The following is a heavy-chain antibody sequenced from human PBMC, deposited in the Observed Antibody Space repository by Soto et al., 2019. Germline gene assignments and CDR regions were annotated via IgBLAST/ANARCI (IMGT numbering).Heavy chain of an antibody. CDR2: IIPIFGTA. CDR3: AREDIVVVVAATTTHYYYGMDV. D-gene: IGHD2-15*01. J-gene: IGHJ6*02. Sequence: GASVKVSCKASGGTFSSYAISWVRQAPGQGLEWMGGIIPIFGTANYAQKFQGRVTITADESTSTAYMELSSLRSEDTAVYYCAREDIVVVVAATTTHYYYGMDVWGQGTTVTVSS. CDR1: GGTFSSYA. V-gene: IGHV1-69*13.